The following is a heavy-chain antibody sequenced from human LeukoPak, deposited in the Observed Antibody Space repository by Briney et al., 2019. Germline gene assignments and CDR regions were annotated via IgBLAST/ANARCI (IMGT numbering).Heavy chain of an antibody. CDR2: IYHSGST. J-gene: IGHJ4*02. CDR1: GGSISSYY. Sequence: PSETLSLTCTVSGGSISSYYWSWIRQPPGKGLEWIGSIYHSGSTYYNPSLKSRVTISVDTSKNQFSLKLNSVTAADTAVYYCAREGFTSYKSSGYYGYWGQGTLVTVSS. D-gene: IGHD3-22*01. V-gene: IGHV4-59*12. CDR3: AREGFTSYKSSGYYGY.